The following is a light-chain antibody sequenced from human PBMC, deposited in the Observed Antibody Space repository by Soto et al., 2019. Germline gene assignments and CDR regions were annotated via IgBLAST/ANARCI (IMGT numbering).Light chain of an antibody. CDR3: QQYKTYPLT. J-gene: IGKJ1*01. CDR2: DAS. V-gene: IGKV1-5*01. CDR1: ENINTW. Sequence: DIQMTQSPSTLSASVGDRVTITCRASENINTWLAWYQQKPGKAPTLVIYDASSLEGGVPSRFSGSGSRTDFTLTINSLQPDDFVTYYCQQYKTYPLTFGQGTKVEI.